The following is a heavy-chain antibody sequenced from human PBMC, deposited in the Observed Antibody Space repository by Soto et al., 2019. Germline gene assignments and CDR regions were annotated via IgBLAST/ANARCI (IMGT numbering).Heavy chain of an antibody. J-gene: IGHJ4*02. D-gene: IGHD3-3*01. CDR3: VRRTKSGWYFDY. V-gene: IGHV4-39*01. CDR2: IYYSGSI. Sequence: PSETLSLTCTVSGCSIVSSSYYWGWIRQPPGKGLEWIGTIYYSGSIYYNPSLKSRVTISVDTSKNQFSLNLNSVTAADTAVFYCVRRTKSGWYFDYWGQGTPVTVS. CDR1: GCSIVSSSYY.